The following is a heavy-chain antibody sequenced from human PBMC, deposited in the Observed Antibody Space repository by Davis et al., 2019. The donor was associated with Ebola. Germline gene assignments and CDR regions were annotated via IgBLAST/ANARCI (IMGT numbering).Heavy chain of an antibody. CDR1: GVSISTHY. V-gene: IGHV4-59*11. J-gene: IGHJ4*02. Sequence: PSETLSLTCTVSGVSISTHYWSWIRQPPGKRLEWIGSIYYTGSAYYNSSLNSRVTISVDTSKNQFSLKLSSVTAADTAVYYCARARYCSGGSCYYFDFWGLGTLVTVSS. CDR2: IYYTGSA. D-gene: IGHD2-15*01. CDR3: ARARYCSGGSCYYFDF.